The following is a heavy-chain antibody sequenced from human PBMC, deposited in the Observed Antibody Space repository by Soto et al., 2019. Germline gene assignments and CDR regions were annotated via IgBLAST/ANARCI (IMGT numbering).Heavy chain of an antibody. Sequence: GESLKISCKGSGYNFAGYWIAWVRQMPGKGLELMGIIYPSDSDTRYRPSFQGQVTISADKSISSAYLQWSSLRASDTAMYYCARGVVSTRTFDYWGQGTPVTVPS. CDR2: IYPSDSDT. CDR3: ARGVVSTRTFDY. CDR1: GYNFAGYW. J-gene: IGHJ4*02. V-gene: IGHV5-51*01. D-gene: IGHD3-22*01.